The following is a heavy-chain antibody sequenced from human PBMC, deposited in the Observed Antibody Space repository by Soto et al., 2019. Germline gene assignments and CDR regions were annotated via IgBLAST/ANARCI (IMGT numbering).Heavy chain of an antibody. J-gene: IGHJ6*02. V-gene: IGHV4-59*01. CDR1: GGSISSYY. Sequence: PSETLSLTCTVSGGSISSYYWSWIRQPPGKGLEWIGYIYYSGSTNYNPSLKSRVTISVDTSKNQFSLKLSSVTAADTAVYYCARVPTYYYILMTHYYGMDFWGQGTTVTVSS. CDR2: IYYSGST. D-gene: IGHD3-9*01. CDR3: ARVPTYYYILMTHYYGMDF.